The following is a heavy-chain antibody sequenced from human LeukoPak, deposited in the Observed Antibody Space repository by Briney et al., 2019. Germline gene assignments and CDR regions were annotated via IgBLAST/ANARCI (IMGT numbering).Heavy chain of an antibody. J-gene: IGHJ6*01. V-gene: IGHV3-23*01. CDR1: GFTLSSHM. D-gene: IGHD1-26*01. CDR3: ARGVGFPTCIDG. Sequence: GGSLRLSCAASGFTLSSHMMSWVRQAPGKGLEWVSYFNGRGGTTDYADSVKGRFTMLRDSSKDSLFLQMNSLRAEDTAGYYCARGVGFPTCIDGWGRGATVAVRS. CDR2: FNGRGGTT.